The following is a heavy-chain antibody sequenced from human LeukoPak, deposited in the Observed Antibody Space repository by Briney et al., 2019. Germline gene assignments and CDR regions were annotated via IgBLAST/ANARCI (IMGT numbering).Heavy chain of an antibody. CDR3: AKDLSRFPLYDAFDI. Sequence: PGGSLRLSCAASGFTFSSYAMSWVRQAPGKGLEWVSAIGGSGGSTYYADSVKGRFTISRDNSKNTLYLQMNSLRAEDTAVYYCAKDLSRFPLYDAFDIWGQGTMVTVSS. CDR2: IGGSGGST. CDR1: GFTFSSYA. J-gene: IGHJ3*02. D-gene: IGHD2-2*02. V-gene: IGHV3-23*01.